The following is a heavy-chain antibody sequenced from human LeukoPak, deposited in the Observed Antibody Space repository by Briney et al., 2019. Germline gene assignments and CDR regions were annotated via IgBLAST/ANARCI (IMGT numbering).Heavy chain of an antibody. CDR1: GFTFLHYG. J-gene: IGHJ4*02. V-gene: IGHV3-23*01. Sequence: PGGSLRLSCAASGFTFLHYGMSGVRQAPGKGLEWVSAISGGGRDGTFYADSVKGRFTISRDNSKDTLFLQMDSLRAEDTAVFYCVRGDRHCTINNCYFSFDYWGQGTLVTVSS. D-gene: IGHD2-8*01. CDR3: VRGDRHCTINNCYFSFDY. CDR2: ISGGGRDGT.